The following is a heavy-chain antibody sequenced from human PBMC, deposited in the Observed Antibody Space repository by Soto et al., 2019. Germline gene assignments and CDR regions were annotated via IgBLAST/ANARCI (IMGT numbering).Heavy chain of an antibody. D-gene: IGHD3-3*01. CDR2: LSGGGCQT. CDR1: GFTFDSYA. CDR3: AVVRLTVFGVVVTFDD. V-gene: IGHV3-23*01. J-gene: IGHJ4*02. Sequence: EVQLLESGGGLVQPGGSLRLSCATDGFTFDSYAMHWVRQAPGKGLEWVSSLSGGGCQTYYADSVKGRLTIYRDRTKNSVYLQMNRLRAEDTAVYFCAVVRLTVFGVVVTFDDWGRGTLVTVAS.